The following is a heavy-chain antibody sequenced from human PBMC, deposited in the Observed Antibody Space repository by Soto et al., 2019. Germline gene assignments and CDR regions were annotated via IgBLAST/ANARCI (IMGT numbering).Heavy chain of an antibody. V-gene: IGHV4-59*01. Sequence: SETLSLTCTVSGGSISSYYWSWIRQPPGKGLEWIGYTYYSGSTNYNPSLKSRVTISVDTSKNQFSLKLSSVTAADTAVYYCAKAFGTRGDYWGQGTLVTVSS. CDR2: TYYSGST. CDR1: GGSISSYY. CDR3: AKAFGTRGDY. D-gene: IGHD1-1*01. J-gene: IGHJ4*02.